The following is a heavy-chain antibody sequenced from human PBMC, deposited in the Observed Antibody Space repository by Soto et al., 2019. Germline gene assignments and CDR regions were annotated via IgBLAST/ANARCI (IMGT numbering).Heavy chain of an antibody. V-gene: IGHV3-33*01. J-gene: IGHJ4*02. D-gene: IGHD2-15*01. Sequence: QVQLVESGGGVVQPGRSLRLSCAASGFTFSSYGMHWVRQAPGKGLGWVAVIWYDGSNKYYADSVKGRFTISRDNSKNTLYLQMNSLRAEDTAVYYCAREGCSGGSCYPIGEWGQGTLVTVSS. CDR2: IWYDGSNK. CDR3: AREGCSGGSCYPIGE. CDR1: GFTFSSYG.